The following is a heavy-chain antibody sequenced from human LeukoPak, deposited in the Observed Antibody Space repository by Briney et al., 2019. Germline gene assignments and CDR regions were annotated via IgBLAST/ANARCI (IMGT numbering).Heavy chain of an antibody. J-gene: IGHJ6*02. V-gene: IGHV3-33*01. CDR2: IWYGGSNK. CDR3: AREYSSSSWFNYYYGMDV. D-gene: IGHD6-6*01. CDR1: GFTFSSYG. Sequence: GGSLRLSYAASGFTFSSYGMHWVRQAPGKGLEWVAVIWYGGSNKYYADSVKGRFTISRDNSKNTLYLQMNSLRAEDTAVYYCAREYSSSSWFNYYYGMDVWGQGTTVTVSS.